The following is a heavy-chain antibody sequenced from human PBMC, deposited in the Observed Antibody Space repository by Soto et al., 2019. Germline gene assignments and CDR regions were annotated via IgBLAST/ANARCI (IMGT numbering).Heavy chain of an antibody. Sequence: SETLSLTCSASGGSISNGGYYWSWIRQHPGKGLEWIGYIYYTGSTYYNPSLKSRVFISVDTSENEFSLNINSVTAADTAVYYCARGSLYYNSSGFYPEVFWDDSWGQGTLVTVSS. CDR3: ARGSLYYNSSGFYPEVFWDDS. V-gene: IGHV4-31*03. CDR2: IYYTGST. CDR1: GGSISNGGYY. J-gene: IGHJ4*02. D-gene: IGHD3-22*01.